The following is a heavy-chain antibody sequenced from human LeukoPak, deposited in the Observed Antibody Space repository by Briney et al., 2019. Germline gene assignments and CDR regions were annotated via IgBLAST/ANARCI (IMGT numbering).Heavy chain of an antibody. CDR2: KRFDGAVK. D-gene: IGHD3-22*01. CDR3: AKEGGYYYDSSPFDP. V-gene: IGHV3-30*02. Sequence: GGSLRLSCAASGFTFSSYAMSWVRQAPGKGLEWLAFKRFDGAVKFYADSVKGRFTISRDNSKNMLYLQMNSLRPEDTAFYYCAKEGGYYYDSSPFDPWGQGTLVTVSS. J-gene: IGHJ5*02. CDR1: GFTFSSYA.